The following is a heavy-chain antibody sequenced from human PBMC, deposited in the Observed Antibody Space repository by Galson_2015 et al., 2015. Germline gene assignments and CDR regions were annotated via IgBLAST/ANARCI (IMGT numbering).Heavy chain of an antibody. Sequence: ALRHSCEASGFTVSSNYMSWVRQAPGKGLEWDSVIYSGGSTYYADSEKGRFTISRDNSKNTLYLQMNSLRAEDTDVYYCARGVYSSGWYVGFDYWGQGTLVTVSS. CDR3: ARGVYSSGWYVGFDY. CDR1: GFTVSSNY. CDR2: IYSGGST. J-gene: IGHJ4*02. D-gene: IGHD6-19*01. V-gene: IGHV3-53*01.